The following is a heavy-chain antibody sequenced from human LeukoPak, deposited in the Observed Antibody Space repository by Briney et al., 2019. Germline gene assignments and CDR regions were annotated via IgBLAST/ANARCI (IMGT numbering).Heavy chain of an antibody. CDR3: ARVLRGGGGFDY. CDR1: GFTVSSHD. D-gene: IGHD3-10*01. Sequence: GGSLRLSCAASGFTVSSHDIHWVRQPTGKGLEWVSGVGIAGDIYYAGSVKGRFTISRENAKNSLFLQMNSLRAGDMAVYYCARVLRGGGGFDYWGQGTLVTVSS. V-gene: IGHV3-13*04. J-gene: IGHJ4*02. CDR2: VGIAGDI.